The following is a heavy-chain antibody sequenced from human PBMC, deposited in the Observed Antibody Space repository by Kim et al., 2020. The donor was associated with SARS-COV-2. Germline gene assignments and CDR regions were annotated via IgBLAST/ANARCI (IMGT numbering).Heavy chain of an antibody. CDR3: ARDPLLTLLGVFDY. Sequence: GGSLRLSCAASGFTFSSYGMHWVRQAPGKGLEWVAVISYDGSNKYYADSVKGRFTISRDNSKNTLYLQMNSLRAEDTAVYYCARDPLLTLLGVFDYWGQG. J-gene: IGHJ4*02. D-gene: IGHD3-16*01. CDR1: GFTFSSYG. V-gene: IGHV3-33*05. CDR2: ISYDGSNK.